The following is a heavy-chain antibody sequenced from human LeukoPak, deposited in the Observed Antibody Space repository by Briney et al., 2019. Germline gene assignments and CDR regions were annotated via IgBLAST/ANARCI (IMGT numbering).Heavy chain of an antibody. J-gene: IGHJ4*02. V-gene: IGHV4-59*01. CDR3: AREGRQDYVYFDC. Sequence: SETLSLTCTVSGDSISSYYWSWIRQPPGKGLEWMGYISYSGNTNYNPSLKSRVTISVDTSKNQFSLRLTSVTAADTAVYYCAREGRQDYVYFDCWGQGTLVTVSS. CDR1: GDSISSYY. CDR2: ISYSGNT. D-gene: IGHD4-17*01.